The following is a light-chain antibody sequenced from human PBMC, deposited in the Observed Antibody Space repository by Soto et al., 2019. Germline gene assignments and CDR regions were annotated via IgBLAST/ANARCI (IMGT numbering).Light chain of an antibody. CDR3: SSYAGSSTYV. CDR1: RSDVGSYNL. V-gene: IGLV2-23*01. J-gene: IGLJ1*01. CDR2: EAI. Sequence: QSVMTQPASVSGSPGQSITISCTGTRSDVGSYNLVSWYQQHPGKTPKLMFYEAIKRHSGVSNRFSGSKSGNTASLTISGLQAEDEADYYCSSYAGSSTYVFGTGTKVTVL.